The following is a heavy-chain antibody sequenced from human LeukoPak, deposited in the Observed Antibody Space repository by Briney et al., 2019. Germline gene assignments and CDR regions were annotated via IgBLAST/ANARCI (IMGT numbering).Heavy chain of an antibody. CDR1: GFSFYNLA. CDR3: ARDGYYDILTSYYYYYMDV. Sequence: GGSLRLSCATSGFSFYNLAFHWVRQAPGKGLEWVAVISYDGSNKYYADSVKGRFTISRDNSKNTLYLQMNSLRAEDTAVYYCARDGYYDILTSYYYYYMDVWGKGTTVTVSS. J-gene: IGHJ6*03. D-gene: IGHD3-9*01. V-gene: IGHV3-30*04. CDR2: ISYDGSNK.